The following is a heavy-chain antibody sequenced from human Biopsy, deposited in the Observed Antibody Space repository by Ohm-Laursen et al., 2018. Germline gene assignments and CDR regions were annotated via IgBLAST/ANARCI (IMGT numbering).Heavy chain of an antibody. Sequence: SVKVSCKASGYTFTSYDINWVRQATGQGLEWMGWMNPNSGNTDYAQKFQGRVTMTRNTSISTAYMELNSLRSEDTAVYYCARGSFWFGGNYYYYGMDVWGQGTTVTVSS. V-gene: IGHV1-8*01. CDR3: ARGSFWFGGNYYYYGMDV. CDR1: GYTFTSYD. J-gene: IGHJ6*02. D-gene: IGHD3-10*01. CDR2: MNPNSGNT.